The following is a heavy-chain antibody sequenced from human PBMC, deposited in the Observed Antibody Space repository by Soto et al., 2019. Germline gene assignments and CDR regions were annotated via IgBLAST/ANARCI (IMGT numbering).Heavy chain of an antibody. V-gene: IGHV1-69*13. CDR3: ARGRIAAAAGTGRWFDP. D-gene: IGHD6-13*01. CDR1: GYTFTSYD. J-gene: IGHJ5*02. CDR2: IIPIFGTA. Sequence: GASVKVSCKASGYTFTSYDINWVRQAPGQGLEWMGGIIPIFGTANYAQKFQGRVTITADESTSTAYMELSSLRSEDTAVYYCARGRIAAAAGTGRWFDPWGQGTLVTVSS.